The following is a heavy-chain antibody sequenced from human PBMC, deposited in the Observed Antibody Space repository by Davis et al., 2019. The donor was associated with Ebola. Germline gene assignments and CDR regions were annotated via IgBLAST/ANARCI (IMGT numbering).Heavy chain of an antibody. CDR1: GFTFSSYA. CDR2: ISGSGGST. V-gene: IGHV3-23*01. Sequence: PGGSLRLSCAASGFTFSSYAMSWVRQAPGKGLEWVSAISGSGGSTYYADSVKGRFTISRDNSKNTLYLQMNSLRAEDTAVYYCAKARRYYDYVWGSYRYTRGRGYYFDYWGQGTLVTVSS. CDR3: AKARRYYDYVWGSYRYTRGRGYYFDY. J-gene: IGHJ4*02. D-gene: IGHD3-16*02.